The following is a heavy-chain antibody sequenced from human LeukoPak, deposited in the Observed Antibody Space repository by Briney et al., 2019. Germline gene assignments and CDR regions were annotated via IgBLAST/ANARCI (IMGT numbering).Heavy chain of an antibody. D-gene: IGHD4-11*01. CDR1: GFTFSSHA. CDR3: AKGDYSNYEWFDP. CDR2: IGGIGAST. V-gene: IGHV3-23*01. Sequence: GGSLRLSCAASGFTFSSHAMNWVRQAPGKGLEWVTSIGGIGASTYYADSVKGRFTISRDNSKNTLYLQMNSLRAEDTAVYYCAKGDYSNYEWFDPWGQGTLVTVSS. J-gene: IGHJ5*02.